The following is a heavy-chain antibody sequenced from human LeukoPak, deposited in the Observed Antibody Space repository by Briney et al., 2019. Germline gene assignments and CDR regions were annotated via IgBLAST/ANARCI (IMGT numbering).Heavy chain of an antibody. D-gene: IGHD3-10*01. CDR2: IYTSGST. J-gene: IGHJ5*02. V-gene: IGHV4-61*02. CDR3: AGVWFGELSSWFDP. CDR1: GGSISSGSYY. Sequence: KPSETLSLTCTVSGGSISSGSYYWSWIRQPAGKGLEWIGRIYTSGSTNYNPSPKSRVTISVDTSKNQFSLKLSSVTAADTAVYYCAGVWFGELSSWFDPWGQGTLVTVSS.